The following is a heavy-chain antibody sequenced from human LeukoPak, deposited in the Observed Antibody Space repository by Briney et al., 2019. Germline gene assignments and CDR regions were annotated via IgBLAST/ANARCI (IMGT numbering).Heavy chain of an antibody. D-gene: IGHD6-19*01. CDR2: ISGYNGKR. CDR3: ARDRATSGWYQDDY. J-gene: IGHJ4*02. CDR1: GYSFTSHG. Sequence: AASVKVSCKAYGYSFTSHGITWVRQAPGQGLEWMGWISGYNGKRNYAQKIQGRVTMTADTSTSTAYMELRSLRSDDTAMYYCARDRATSGWYQDDYWGQGTQVTVSS. V-gene: IGHV1-18*01.